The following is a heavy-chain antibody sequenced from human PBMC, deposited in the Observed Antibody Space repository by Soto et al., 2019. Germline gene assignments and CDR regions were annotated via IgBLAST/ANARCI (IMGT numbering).Heavy chain of an antibody. V-gene: IGHV3-48*02. D-gene: IGHD3-22*01. CDR1: GFSFSNYA. Sequence: EVQLVESGGGLVQPGGSRRVSCAASGFSFSNYAMNWVRQAPGKGLEWVTYISIGSGSIFYADSVKGRFTTSRDDAKNSLYMQMNTLREEDTAVYYCVRDDRWAFDFWGQGTMVTVSS. CDR2: ISIGSGSI. J-gene: IGHJ3*01. CDR3: VRDDRWAFDF.